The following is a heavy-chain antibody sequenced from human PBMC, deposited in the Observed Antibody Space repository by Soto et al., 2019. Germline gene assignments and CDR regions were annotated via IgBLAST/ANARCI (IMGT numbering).Heavy chain of an antibody. CDR3: AKDPPWTVGPLAMDV. J-gene: IGHJ6*02. V-gene: IGHV1-69*06. Sequence: GASVKVSCKASGGTFSSYAISWVRQAPGQGLEWMGGIIPIFGTANYAQEFQGRVTITADKSTSTAYMELNSLRVEDTAVYYCAKDPPWTVGPLAMDVWGQGTTVTVSS. D-gene: IGHD3-3*01. CDR2: IIPIFGTA. CDR1: GGTFSSYA.